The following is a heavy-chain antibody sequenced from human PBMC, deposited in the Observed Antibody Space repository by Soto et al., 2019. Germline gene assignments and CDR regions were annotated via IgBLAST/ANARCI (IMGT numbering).Heavy chain of an antibody. CDR2: INAYNGNT. CDR3: ARALAAGYGHTTLDY. Sequence: ASVKVSCKASGYTFRNYGITWVRLAPGQGLEWTGWINAYNGNTNYAQIVQGRATLTTDTSTNTAYMELRSLRPDDTALYYCARALAAGYGHTTLDYWGQGTLVTVSS. D-gene: IGHD5-18*01. CDR1: GYTFRNYG. J-gene: IGHJ4*02. V-gene: IGHV1-18*01.